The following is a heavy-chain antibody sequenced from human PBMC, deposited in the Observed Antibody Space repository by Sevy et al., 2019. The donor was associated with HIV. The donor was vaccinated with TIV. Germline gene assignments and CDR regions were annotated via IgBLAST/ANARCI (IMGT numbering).Heavy chain of an antibody. J-gene: IGHJ4*02. CDR1: GYTLTELS. CDR3: ATAPITFGGVIVTPHYFDY. CDR2: FDPEEGEK. D-gene: IGHD3-16*02. V-gene: IGHV1-24*01. Sequence: ASVKVSCKVSGYTLTELSMHWVRQAPGKGLEWMGGFDPEEGEKNYAQKFQGRVTMTEDTSTDTAYMELSSLRSEDTAVYYCATAPITFGGVIVTPHYFDYWGQGTLVTVSS.